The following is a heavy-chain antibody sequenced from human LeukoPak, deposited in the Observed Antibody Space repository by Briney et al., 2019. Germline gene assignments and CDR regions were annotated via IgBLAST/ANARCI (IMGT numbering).Heavy chain of an antibody. D-gene: IGHD3-10*01. J-gene: IGHJ5*02. Sequence: SETLSLICTVSGGSISSGGYYWSWIRQHPGKGLEWIGYIYYSGSTYYNPSLKSRVTISVDTSKNQFSLKLSSVTAADTAVYYCARAPGGPVRGVTLPWFDPWGQGTLVTVSS. CDR2: IYYSGST. CDR1: GGSISSGGYY. CDR3: ARAPGGPVRGVTLPWFDP. V-gene: IGHV4-31*03.